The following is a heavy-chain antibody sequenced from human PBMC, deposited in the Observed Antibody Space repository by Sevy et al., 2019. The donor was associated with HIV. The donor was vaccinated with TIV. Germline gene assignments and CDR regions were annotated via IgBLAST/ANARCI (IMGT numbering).Heavy chain of an antibody. CDR3: ARDNYCDRDLFDI. Sequence: GGSLRLSCSASGFTFSSYSMNWVRQAPGKGMEWVSSISSSSSYIYYEDSVKGRFTISRDNAKNSLKLQMNSMRAEDTAVYYCARDNYCDRDLFDIWGQGTMVTVSS. CDR1: GFTFSSYS. CDR2: ISSSSSYI. D-gene: IGHD3-22*01. J-gene: IGHJ3*02. V-gene: IGHV3-21*01.